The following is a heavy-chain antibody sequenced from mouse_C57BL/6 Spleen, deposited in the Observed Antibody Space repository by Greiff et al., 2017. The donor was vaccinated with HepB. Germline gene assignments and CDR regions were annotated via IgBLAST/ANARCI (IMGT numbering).Heavy chain of an antibody. CDR1: GYAFSSSW. CDR3: ARWGDYDKGFAY. J-gene: IGHJ3*01. V-gene: IGHV1-82*01. CDR2: IYPGDGDT. Sequence: VQLQQSGPELVKPGASVKISCKASGYAFSSSWMNWVKQRPGKGLEWIGRIYPGDGDTNYNGKFKGKATLTADKSSSTAYMQLSSLTSEDSAVYFCARWGDYDKGFAYWGQGTLVTVSA. D-gene: IGHD2-4*01.